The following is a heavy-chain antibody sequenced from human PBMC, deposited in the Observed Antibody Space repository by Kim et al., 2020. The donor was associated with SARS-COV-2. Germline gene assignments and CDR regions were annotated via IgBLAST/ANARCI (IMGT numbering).Heavy chain of an antibody. J-gene: IGHJ6*02. D-gene: IGHD3-16*01. V-gene: IGHV3-23*01. CDR3: AKEGAFDYYYYGMDV. Sequence: SRKGRFTISRDNSKYTLYLQMNRLRAEDTAVYYCAKEGAFDYYYYGMDVWGQGTTVTVSS.